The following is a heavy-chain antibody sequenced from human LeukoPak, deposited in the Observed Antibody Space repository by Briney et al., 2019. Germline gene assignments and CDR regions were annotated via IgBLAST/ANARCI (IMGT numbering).Heavy chain of an antibody. CDR1: GFTFRSYS. CDR2: ISSSSSSI. CDR3: ARSGYNWNDVIFFDY. D-gene: IGHD1-1*01. Sequence: GGSLRLSCAASGFTFRSYSMNWLRQAPGKGLEWVSSISSSSSSIYYADSVKGRFTISRDNAKNSLYLQMNSLRAEDTAVYYCARSGYNWNDVIFFDYWGQGTLVTVSS. J-gene: IGHJ4*02. V-gene: IGHV3-21*01.